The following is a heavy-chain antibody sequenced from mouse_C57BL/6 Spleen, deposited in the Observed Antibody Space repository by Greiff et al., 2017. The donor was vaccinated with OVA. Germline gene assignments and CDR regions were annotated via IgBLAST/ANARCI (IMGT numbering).Heavy chain of an antibody. CDR1: GYTFTSYW. CDR2: IYPGSGST. Sequence: QVQLQQPGAELVKPGASVKMSCKASGYTFTSYWITWVKQRPGQGLEWIGDIYPGSGSTNYNEKFKSKATLTVDTSSSTAYMQLSSLTSEDSAVYYCARRIYYGYDEGSLFAYWGQGTLVTVSA. J-gene: IGHJ3*01. CDR3: ARRIYYGYDEGSLFAY. D-gene: IGHD2-2*01. V-gene: IGHV1-55*01.